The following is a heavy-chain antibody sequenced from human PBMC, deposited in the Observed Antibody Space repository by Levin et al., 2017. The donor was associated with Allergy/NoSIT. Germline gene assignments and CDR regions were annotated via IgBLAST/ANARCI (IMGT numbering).Heavy chain of an antibody. CDR3: ARDRSPAWDCSSTSCSKPGDNWFDP. CDR1: GFTFSSYA. Sequence: SCAASGFTFSSYAMHWVRQAPGKGLEWVAVISYDGSNKYYADSVKGRFTISRDNSKNTLYLQMNSLRAEDTAVYYCARDRSPAWDCSSTSCSKPGDNWFDPWGQGTLVTVSS. V-gene: IGHV3-30*04. CDR2: ISYDGSNK. J-gene: IGHJ5*02. D-gene: IGHD2-2*01.